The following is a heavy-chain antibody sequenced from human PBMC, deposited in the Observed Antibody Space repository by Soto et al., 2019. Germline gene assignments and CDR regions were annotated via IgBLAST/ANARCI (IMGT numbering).Heavy chain of an antibody. V-gene: IGHV3-30*18. J-gene: IGHJ4*02. CDR1: GFTFSSYG. D-gene: IGHD2-2*01. CDR2: ISYDGSNK. CDR3: AKVGFPAQVVVVPAAMHFDY. Sequence: GGSLRLSCAASGFTFSSYGMHWVRQAPGKGLEWVAVISYDGSNKYYADSVKGRFTISRDNSKNTLYLQMNSLRAEGTAVYYCAKVGFPAQVVVVPAAMHFDYWGQGTLVTVSS.